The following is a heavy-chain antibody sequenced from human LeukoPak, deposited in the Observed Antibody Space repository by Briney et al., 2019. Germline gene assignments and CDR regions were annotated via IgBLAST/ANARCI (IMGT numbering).Heavy chain of an antibody. Sequence: SGTLSLTCAVSGGSISSSNWWSWVRQPPGKGLEWIGEIYHSGSTNYNPSLKSRVTISVDTSKNQFSLKLSSVTAADTAVYYCARHLVLRGVMRRIFDYWGQGTLVTVSS. D-gene: IGHD3-10*01. CDR1: GGSISSSNW. V-gene: IGHV4-4*02. J-gene: IGHJ4*02. CDR3: ARHLVLRGVMRRIFDY. CDR2: IYHSGST.